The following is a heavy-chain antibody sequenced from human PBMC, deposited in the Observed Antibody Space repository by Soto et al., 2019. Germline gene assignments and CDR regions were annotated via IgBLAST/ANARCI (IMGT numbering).Heavy chain of an antibody. CDR3: ASDPRHQLRYSYYYHYGMDA. Sequence: ASVKVSCKASGYTFTSYGISWVRQAPGQGLEWMGWISAYNGNTNYAQKLQGRVTMTTDTSTSTAYMELRSLRSDDTAVYYCASDPRHQLRYSYYYHYGMDAWGQRTTVTVSS. J-gene: IGHJ6*02. D-gene: IGHD2-2*02. V-gene: IGHV1-18*01. CDR1: GYTFTSYG. CDR2: ISAYNGNT.